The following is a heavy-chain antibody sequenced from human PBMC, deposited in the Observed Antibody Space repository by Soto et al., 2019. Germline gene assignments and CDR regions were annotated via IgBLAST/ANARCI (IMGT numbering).Heavy chain of an antibody. CDR2: IIPILGIA. J-gene: IGHJ6*02. Sequence: QVQLVQSGAEVKKPGSSVKVSCKASGGTFSSYTISWVRQAPGQGLEWMGRIIPILGIANYAQKFQGRVTITXXKXTXXADMELGSLSSEDTAVYYCERAPTTVVNYYDSMAVWGQGTTVTDSS. CDR1: GGTFSSYT. D-gene: IGHD4-17*01. V-gene: IGHV1-69*02. CDR3: ERAPTTVVNYYDSMAV.